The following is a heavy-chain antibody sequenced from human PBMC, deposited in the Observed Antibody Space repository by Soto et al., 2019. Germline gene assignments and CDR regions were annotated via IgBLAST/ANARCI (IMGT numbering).Heavy chain of an antibody. D-gene: IGHD4-4*01. Sequence: ASETLSLTCTVSGGSISSYYWSWIRQPPGKGLEWIGYIYYSGSTNYNPSLKSRVTISVDMSKNQFSLKLSSVTAADTAVYYCASGLLHDAFDIWGQGTMVTVSS. CDR1: GGSISSYY. CDR2: IYYSGST. J-gene: IGHJ3*02. CDR3: ASGLLHDAFDI. V-gene: IGHV4-59*01.